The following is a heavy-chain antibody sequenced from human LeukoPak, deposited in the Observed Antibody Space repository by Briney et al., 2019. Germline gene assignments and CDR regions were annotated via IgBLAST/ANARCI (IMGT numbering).Heavy chain of an antibody. CDR1: GFTFDDYA. CDR3: AKDIETKYYDILTGYSNYFDY. Sequence: GGSLRLSCAASGFTFDDYAMHWVRQAPGKGLEWVSLISWDGGSTYYADSVKGRFTISRDNSKNSLYLQMNSLRAEDTALYYCAKDIETKYYDILTGYSNYFDYWGQGTLVTVSS. CDR2: ISWDGGST. V-gene: IGHV3-43D*03. J-gene: IGHJ4*02. D-gene: IGHD3-9*01.